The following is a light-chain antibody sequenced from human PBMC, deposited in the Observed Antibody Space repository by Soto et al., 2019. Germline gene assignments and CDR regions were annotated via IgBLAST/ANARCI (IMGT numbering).Light chain of an antibody. CDR2: GAS. Sequence: EIVLTQSPGTVSLSPGERATLSCRASQSVSSRNLAWYRQKPGQAPSLRSFGASNRATGILDRFSGSGSGTDFTLTISRLEPEDCAVYYCLRYGDSPPAYTFGQGTKLEIK. J-gene: IGKJ2*01. CDR3: LRYGDSPPAYT. CDR1: QSVSSRN. V-gene: IGKV3-20*01.